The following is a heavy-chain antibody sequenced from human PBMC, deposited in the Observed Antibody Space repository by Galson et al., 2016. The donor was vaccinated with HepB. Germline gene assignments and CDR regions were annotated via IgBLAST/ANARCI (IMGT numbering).Heavy chain of an antibody. CDR2: ISTDGGRT. D-gene: IGHD2-15*01. Sequence: SLRLSCAASGVPFIKYAMSWVRQAPGRGLEWISAISTDGGRTYYADSVKGRFTISRDNSKNTLYLQMNSLRAVDTAVYYCANIVVMTVEADHWGQGTLVTVSS. CDR3: ANIVVMTVEADH. CDR1: GVPFIKYA. J-gene: IGHJ5*02. V-gene: IGHV3-23*01.